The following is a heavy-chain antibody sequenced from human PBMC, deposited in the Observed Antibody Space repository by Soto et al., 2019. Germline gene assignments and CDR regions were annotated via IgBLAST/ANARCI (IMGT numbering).Heavy chain of an antibody. Sequence: EVQLVESGGGLVQPGGSLRLSCAASGFTLSDHDMDWVRQAPGKGLEWVGRTKNKANRYTTEYAASVNGRFTISRDDSKNSLYLQMNSLKTEDTAVYYCARWVSGSPDNWGQGTLVTVSP. CDR1: GFTLSDHD. CDR3: ARWVSGSPDN. D-gene: IGHD1-26*01. CDR2: TKNKANRYTT. J-gene: IGHJ4*02. V-gene: IGHV3-72*01.